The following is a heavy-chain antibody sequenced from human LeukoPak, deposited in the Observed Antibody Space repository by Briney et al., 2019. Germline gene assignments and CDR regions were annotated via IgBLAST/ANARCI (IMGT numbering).Heavy chain of an antibody. CDR1: GYTFTSYG. V-gene: IGHV1-18*01. CDR3: ARGSELPAVPWVKHYYYMDV. Sequence: ASVKVSCMASGYTFTSYGISWVRQAPGQGLEWMGWISAYNGNTNYAQKLQGRVTMTTDTSTSTAYMELRSLRSDDTAVYYCARGSELPAVPWVKHYYYMDVWGKGTTVTVSS. D-gene: IGHD2-2*01. CDR2: ISAYNGNT. J-gene: IGHJ6*03.